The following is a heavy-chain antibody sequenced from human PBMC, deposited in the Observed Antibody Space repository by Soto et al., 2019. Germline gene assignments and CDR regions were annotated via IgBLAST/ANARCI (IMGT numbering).Heavy chain of an antibody. CDR2: IKQDGSEK. J-gene: IGHJ4*02. D-gene: IGHD3-10*01. CDR3: ARDGPIVITMVRDPHFDY. CDR1: GFTFSSYW. V-gene: IGHV3-7*01. Sequence: GGSLRLSCAASGFTFSSYWMSWVRQAPGKGLEWVANIKQDGSEKYYVDSVKGRFTISRDNAKNSLYLQMNSLRAEDTAVYYCARDGPIVITMVRDPHFDYWGQGTLVTVSS.